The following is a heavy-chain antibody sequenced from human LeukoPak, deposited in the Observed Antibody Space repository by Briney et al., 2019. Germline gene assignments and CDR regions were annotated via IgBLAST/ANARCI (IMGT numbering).Heavy chain of an antibody. J-gene: IGHJ6*03. Sequence: GGSLRLSCAASGFTFSSYGMHWVRQAPGKGLEWVAFIRYDGGNKYYADSVKGRFTISRDNSKNTLYLHVNSLRPEDTAVYYCARVTRRVRGVIHYYYMDVWGKGTTVTVSS. V-gene: IGHV3-30*02. CDR2: IRYDGGNK. CDR1: GFTFSSYG. D-gene: IGHD3-10*01. CDR3: ARVTRRVRGVIHYYYMDV.